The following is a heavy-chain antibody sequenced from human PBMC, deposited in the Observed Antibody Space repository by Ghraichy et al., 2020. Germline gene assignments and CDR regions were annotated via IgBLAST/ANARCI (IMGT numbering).Heavy chain of an antibody. CDR2: IHYSGVA. CDR3: ARQAHV. CDR1: GDSIRSRNDY. V-gene: IGHV4-39*01. J-gene: IGHJ3*01. Sequence: SETLSLICTVSGDSIRSRNDYWAWIRQPPGKGLEWIGSIHYSGVAYYDPSLESRLTISIDTFNSQFSLQLESVTAADTAVYYCARQAHVWGQGRMVTVSA.